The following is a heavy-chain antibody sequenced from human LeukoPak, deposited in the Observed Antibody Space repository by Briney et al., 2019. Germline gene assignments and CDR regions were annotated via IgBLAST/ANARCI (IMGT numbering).Heavy chain of an antibody. Sequence: PSETLSLTCAVSGYFLSSGYYWGWIRQPPGKGLEWSGSIYHSGSTYFNPSLKSRLTISVDTSKHQFSLTLSSVTAADTAVYFCARVAASGTALDAFDNWGQGTMVTVSS. CDR2: IYHSGST. V-gene: IGHV4-38-2*01. J-gene: IGHJ3*02. CDR3: ARVAASGTALDAFDN. D-gene: IGHD6-13*01. CDR1: GYFLSSGYY.